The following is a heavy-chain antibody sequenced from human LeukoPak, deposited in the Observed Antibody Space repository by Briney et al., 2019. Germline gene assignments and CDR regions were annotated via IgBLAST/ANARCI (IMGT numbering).Heavy chain of an antibody. CDR3: ARETVGLDY. Sequence: LSLTCAVYGGSFSGYYWSWIRQPPGKGLEWVSYISDGSSTIYYADSVRGRFTISRDNAKNSLYLQINSLRDEDTAVYYCARETVGLDYWGQGTLVTVSS. J-gene: IGHJ4*02. V-gene: IGHV3-11*04. CDR2: ISDGSSTI. D-gene: IGHD4-23*01. CDR1: GGSFSGYY.